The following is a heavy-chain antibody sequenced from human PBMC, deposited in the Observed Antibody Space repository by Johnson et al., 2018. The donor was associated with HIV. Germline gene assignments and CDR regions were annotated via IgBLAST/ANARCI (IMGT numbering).Heavy chain of an antibody. D-gene: IGHD3-3*01. Sequence: VQLVESGGVLVQPGRSLRLSCVASGFTITTYGMHWVRQAPGTGLEWVAVISYDGTEKYYADSVQGRFTISRDNSKNTLYLEMYSLRAEDTAVYYCAKMYYNFWSGYSAQMDAFDIWGQGTMVTVSS. CDR3: AKMYYNFWSGYSAQMDAFDI. J-gene: IGHJ3*02. CDR1: GFTITTYG. CDR2: ISYDGTEK. V-gene: IGHV3-30*19.